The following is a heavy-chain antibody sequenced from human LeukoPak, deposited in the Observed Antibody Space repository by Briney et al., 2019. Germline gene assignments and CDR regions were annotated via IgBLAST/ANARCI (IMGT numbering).Heavy chain of an antibody. V-gene: IGHV1-69*01. J-gene: IGHJ4*02. CDR1: GGTFSIYA. CDR2: IIPIFGTA. Sequence: SVKVSCKASGGTFSIYAISWVRQAPGQGREWMGGIIPIFGTANYAQKFQGRVTITADESTSTAYMELSSLRSEDTAVYYCARGYSSGWDPYDYWGQGTLVTVSS. CDR3: ARGYSSGWDPYDY. D-gene: IGHD6-19*01.